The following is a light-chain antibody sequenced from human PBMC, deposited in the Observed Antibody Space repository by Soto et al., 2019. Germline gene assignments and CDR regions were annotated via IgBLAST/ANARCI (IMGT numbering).Light chain of an antibody. Sequence: EIVLTQSPATLSLSPGERATLSCRASQSVSSYLAWYQQKPGQAPRLLIYGASNRPNGIPARFSGSGSGTDFTLTISSLEPEDFAVYYCQQRGRWPRTFGQGTKVDSK. CDR1: QSVSSY. J-gene: IGKJ1*01. CDR3: QQRGRWPRT. V-gene: IGKV3-11*01. CDR2: GAS.